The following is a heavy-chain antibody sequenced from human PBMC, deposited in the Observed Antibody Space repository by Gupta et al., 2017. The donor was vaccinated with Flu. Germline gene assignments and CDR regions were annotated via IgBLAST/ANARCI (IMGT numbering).Heavy chain of an antibody. CDR1: GFTFSSSY. D-gene: IGHD4-17*01. J-gene: IGHJ4*01. Sequence: EMQLVESGGGLVQPGGPLRRSCAASGFTFSSSYLQWVRQAPGKGLVWVSRINPDGSRTTYAESVKGRFTISRDNAKNTLYLQMNSLGDDDTAVYYCATVTSGCWGHGTLVTVSS. V-gene: IGHV3-74*03. CDR3: ATVTSGC. CDR2: INPDGSRT.